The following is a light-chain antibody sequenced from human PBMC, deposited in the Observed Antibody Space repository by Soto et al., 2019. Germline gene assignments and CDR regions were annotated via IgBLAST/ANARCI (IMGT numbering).Light chain of an antibody. CDR1: QIVSSY. Sequence: EIVLTQSPATLSLSPGERATLSCRASQIVSSYLAWYQQKPGQAPRLLIYDASNRATGIPARFSGSGSGIDFTLTISSLEPEDFAVYYCQQHSNWPLTFGGGTKVEIK. J-gene: IGKJ4*01. V-gene: IGKV3-11*01. CDR3: QQHSNWPLT. CDR2: DAS.